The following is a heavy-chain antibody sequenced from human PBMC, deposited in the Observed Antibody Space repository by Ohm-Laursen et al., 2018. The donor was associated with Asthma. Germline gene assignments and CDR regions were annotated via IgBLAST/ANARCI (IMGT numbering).Heavy chain of an antibody. J-gene: IGHJ4*02. CDR2: ISGSGGST. Sequence: SLRLSCAASGFTFSSYAMSWVRQAPGKGLEWVSAISGSGGSTYYADSVKGRFTVSRDNAKDSLSLQMNGLRVEDTAVYYCAARGPENFWGQGTLVTVS. CDR1: GFTFSSYA. D-gene: IGHD3-10*01. CDR3: AARGPENF. V-gene: IGHV3-23*01.